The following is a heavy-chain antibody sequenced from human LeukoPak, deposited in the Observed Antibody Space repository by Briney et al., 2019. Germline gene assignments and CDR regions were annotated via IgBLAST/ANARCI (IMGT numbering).Heavy chain of an antibody. CDR1: GFTVSSNY. CDR3: ARVMSGRGVKA. D-gene: IGHD3-10*01. V-gene: IGHV3-66*01. J-gene: IGHJ4*02. Sequence: AGESLRLSCAAPGFTVSSNYMSSGRQAPGKGLEWVSVIYSSGSTYYADSVKGRFTISRDNSKNTLYLQMNSLRAEDTAVYYCARVMSGRGVKAWGQGTLVTVSS. CDR2: IYSSGST.